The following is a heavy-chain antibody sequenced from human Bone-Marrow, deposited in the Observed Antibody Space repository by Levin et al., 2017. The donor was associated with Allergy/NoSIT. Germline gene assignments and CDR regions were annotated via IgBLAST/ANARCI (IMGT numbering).Heavy chain of an antibody. CDR1: GFTFSSYA. CDR2: ISSNGGST. CDR3: ARVRIALDY. V-gene: IGHV3-64*01. D-gene: IGHD2-15*01. J-gene: IGHJ4*02. Sequence: GESLKISCAASGFTFSSYAMHWVRQAPGKGLEYVSAISSNGGSTYYANSVKGRFTISRDNSKNTLYLQMGSLRAEDMAVYYCARVRIALDYWGQGTLVTVSS.